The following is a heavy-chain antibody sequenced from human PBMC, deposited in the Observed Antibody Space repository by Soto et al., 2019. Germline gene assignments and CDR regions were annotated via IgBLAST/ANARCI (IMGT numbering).Heavy chain of an antibody. D-gene: IGHD1-26*01. V-gene: IGHV4-59*01. J-gene: IGHJ3*02. CDR3: ARGWVHAFDI. CDR1: GGSISSYY. CDR2: IYYSGST. Sequence: SETLSLTCTVSGGSISSYYWSWIRQPPGKGLEWIGYIYYSGSTNYNPSLKSRVTISVDTSKNQFSLKLSSVTAADTAVYYVARGWVHAFDIWGQGTMVTVSS.